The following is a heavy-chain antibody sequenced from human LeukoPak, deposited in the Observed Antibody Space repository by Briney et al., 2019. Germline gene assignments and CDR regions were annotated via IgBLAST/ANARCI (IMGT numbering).Heavy chain of an antibody. CDR1: GFSFSNYG. CDR2: TRFDGSDK. V-gene: IGHV3-30*02. D-gene: IGHD6-13*01. CDR3: AKSISGYSNSLYCLDF. J-gene: IGHJ4*02. Sequence: GGSLGLSCAASGFSFSNYGMHWVRQAPGKGREWVAVTRFDGSDKYYADSVKGRFTISRDNSKNTLYLQMNSPTAEDKAVYYCAKSISGYSNSLYCLDFWGQGTLVTVSS.